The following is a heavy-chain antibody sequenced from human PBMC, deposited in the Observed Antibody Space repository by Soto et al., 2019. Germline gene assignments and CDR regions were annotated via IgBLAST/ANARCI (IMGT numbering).Heavy chain of an antibody. CDR2: IYYSGST. V-gene: IGHV4-59*08. D-gene: IGHD4-17*01. J-gene: IGHJ6*03. CDR1: GGSISSYY. CDR3: ARVWRGYGDYVRDGYYYYMDV. Sequence: SETLSLTCTVSGGSISSYYWSWIRQPPGKGLEWIGYIYYSGSTNYNPSLKSRVTISVDTSKNQFSLKLSSVTAADTAVYYCARVWRGYGDYVRDGYYYYMDVWGKGTTVTVSS.